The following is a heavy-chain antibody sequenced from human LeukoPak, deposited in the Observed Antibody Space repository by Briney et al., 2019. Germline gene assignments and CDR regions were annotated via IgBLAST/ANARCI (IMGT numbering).Heavy chain of an antibody. D-gene: IGHD2-2*01. J-gene: IGHJ6*03. CDR3: ARLQIGYCSSTSCPDYYYYYMDV. Sequence: SETLSLTCAVYGGSFSGYYWSWIRQPPGKGLEWIGEINHSGSTNYNPSLKSRVTISVDTSKNQFSLKLSSVTAADTAVYYCARLQIGYCSSTSCPDYYYYYMDVWGKGTTVTISS. CDR1: GGSFSGYY. V-gene: IGHV4-34*01. CDR2: INHSGST.